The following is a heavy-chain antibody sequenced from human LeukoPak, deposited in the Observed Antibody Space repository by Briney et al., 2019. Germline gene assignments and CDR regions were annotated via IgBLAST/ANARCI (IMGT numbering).Heavy chain of an antibody. D-gene: IGHD3-10*01. V-gene: IGHV3-7*01. CDR3: ASSALITMVRGAMTDY. CDR2: IKQDGSEK. CDR1: GFTFSRYW. Sequence: GGSLRLSCAASGFTFSRYWMSWVRQAPGKGLKWVANIKQDGSEKYYVDSVKGRFTISRDNAKNSLYLQMNSLRAEDTAVYYCASSALITMVRGAMTDYRGQGTLVTVSS. J-gene: IGHJ4*02.